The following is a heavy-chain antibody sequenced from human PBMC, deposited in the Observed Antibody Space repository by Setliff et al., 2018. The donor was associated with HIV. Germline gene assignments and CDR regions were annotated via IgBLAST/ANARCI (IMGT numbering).Heavy chain of an antibody. D-gene: IGHD5-12*01. CDR2: IMPMLGTA. CDR3: ARDAGYIGSSWDR. CDR1: GYTFTSYP. Sequence: GASVKVSCKASGYTFTSYPMNWVRQAPGQGLEWMGKIMPMLGTANYAQKFQGRVTITADESTSTVYMELRSLTSKDTAMYYCARDAGYIGSSWDRWGQGTLVTVSS. V-gene: IGHV1-69*11. J-gene: IGHJ4*02.